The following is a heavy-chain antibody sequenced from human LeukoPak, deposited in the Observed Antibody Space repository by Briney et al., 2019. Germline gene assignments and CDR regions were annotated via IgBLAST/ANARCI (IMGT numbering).Heavy chain of an antibody. J-gene: IGHJ4*02. CDR1: GHSIFSNYY. D-gene: IGHD6-6*01. CDR3: ASEDSSSPVF. CDR2: VHHSGTA. V-gene: IGHV4-38-2*02. Sequence: SETLSLTCTVSGHSIFSNYYHWGWIRQPPGKGPGWIASVHHSGTAYYNPSLKSRVTISVDTSENQFSLKLSSVTAADTAVYYCASEDSSSPVFWSQGTLVTVSS.